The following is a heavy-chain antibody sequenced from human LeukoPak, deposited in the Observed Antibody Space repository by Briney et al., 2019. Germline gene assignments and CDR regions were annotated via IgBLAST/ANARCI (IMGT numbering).Heavy chain of an antibody. D-gene: IGHD3-16*01. CDR1: GGSISSYY. Sequence: LSLTCTVSGGSISSYYWSWIRQAPGKGLEWVSYISSSGSTIYYADSVKGRFTLSRDNAKNSLYLQMNSLRAEDTAVYYCARDKVGETLDYWGQGTLVTVSS. J-gene: IGHJ4*02. CDR3: ARDKVGETLDY. V-gene: IGHV3-11*04. CDR2: ISSSGSTI.